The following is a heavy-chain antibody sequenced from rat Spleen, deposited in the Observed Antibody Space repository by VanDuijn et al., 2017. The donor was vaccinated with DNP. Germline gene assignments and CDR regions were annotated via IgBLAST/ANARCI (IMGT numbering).Heavy chain of an antibody. J-gene: IGHJ4*01. D-gene: IGHD1-5*01. V-gene: IGHV5-31*01. CDR1: GFTFNNYW. CDR2: ITNTGGST. CDR3: ARHRTISPYYYDMDA. Sequence: EVQLVESGGGLVQPGRSLKLSCVVSGFTFNNYWMTRIRQAPGKGLEWVASITNTGGSTYYQDSLKGRFTISRDNAKSALYLQMNSLRSEDTATYYCARHRTISPYYYDMDAWGQGASVTVSS.